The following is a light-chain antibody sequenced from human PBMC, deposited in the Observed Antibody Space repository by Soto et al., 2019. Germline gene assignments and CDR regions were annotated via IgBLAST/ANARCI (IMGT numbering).Light chain of an antibody. V-gene: IGKV1-5*03. CDR3: QQYKSYLYT. Sequence: DIQMTQSPSTLSASVGDRVTVTCRASQSVSNWLVWYQQKPGNAPKLLIYKASSLQSGVPSRFSGSGSGTEFTLTISSLQPDDFATYYCQQYKSYLYTFGQGTKLEIK. J-gene: IGKJ2*01. CDR1: QSVSNW. CDR2: KAS.